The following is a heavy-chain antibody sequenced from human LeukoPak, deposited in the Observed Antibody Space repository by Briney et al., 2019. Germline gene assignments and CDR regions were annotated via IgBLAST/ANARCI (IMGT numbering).Heavy chain of an antibody. V-gene: IGHV4-34*01. CDR2: INHSGST. J-gene: IGHJ5*02. CDR3: ARHTLRMGYYGSGSYGKNWFDP. D-gene: IGHD3-10*01. CDR1: GGSFSGYY. Sequence: PSETLSLTCAVYGGSFSGYYWSWIRQPPGKGLEWIGEINHSGSTNYNPSLKSRVTISVDTSKNQFSLKLSSVTAADTAVYYCARHTLRMGYYGSGSYGKNWFDPWGQGTLVTVSS.